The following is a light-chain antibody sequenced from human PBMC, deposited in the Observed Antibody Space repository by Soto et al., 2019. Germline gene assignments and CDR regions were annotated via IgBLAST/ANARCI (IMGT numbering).Light chain of an antibody. CDR1: SSDGGGYNY. J-gene: IGLJ3*02. Sequence: QSALTQPASVSGSPGQSITISCTGTSSDGGGYNYVSWYQQYPGKAPKLMIYDVSNRPSGVSNRFSGSTSGNTASLTISGLQAEDEADYYCSSYTSSSAVVFGGGTKLTVL. CDR2: DVS. V-gene: IGLV2-14*01. CDR3: SSYTSSSAVV.